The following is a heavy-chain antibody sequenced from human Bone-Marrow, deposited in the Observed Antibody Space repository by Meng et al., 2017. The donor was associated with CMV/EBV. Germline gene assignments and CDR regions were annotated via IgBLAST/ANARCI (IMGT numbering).Heavy chain of an antibody. CDR3: ARGQDDFWSGYYTF. Sequence: GESLKISCAASGFIFSGYAMHWVRQAPGKGLDWVAVISYDGSYKYHADSVKGRFTISRDNSKNTLYLQMNSLIAEDTAVYYCARGQDDFWSGYYTFWGQGTLVTVSS. D-gene: IGHD3-3*01. V-gene: IGHV3-30*04. CDR2: ISYDGSYK. CDR1: GFIFSGYA. J-gene: IGHJ4*02.